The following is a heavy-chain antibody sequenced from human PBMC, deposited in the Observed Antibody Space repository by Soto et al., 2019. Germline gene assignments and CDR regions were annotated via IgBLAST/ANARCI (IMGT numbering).Heavy chain of an antibody. V-gene: IGHV4-59*02. CDR3: ARDPGYCTNGVCPIFDF. J-gene: IGHJ4*02. Sequence: SETLSLTCFVSGGSVTSHHWSWIRQPPGKGLEWIGHMYHGGRTNYSPSLKSRVTMSLDSSKNQFSLNLSSVTAADTAVYFCARDPGYCTNGVCPIFDFWGQGVLVTVSS. CDR1: GGSVTSHH. D-gene: IGHD2-8*01. CDR2: MYHGGRT.